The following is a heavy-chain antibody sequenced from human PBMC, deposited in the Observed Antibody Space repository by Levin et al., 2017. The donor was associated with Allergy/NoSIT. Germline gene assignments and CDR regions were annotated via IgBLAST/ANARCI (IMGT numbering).Heavy chain of an antibody. J-gene: IGHJ3*01. CDR1: GFSLSTRGVG. V-gene: IGHV2-5*02. Sequence: SGPTLVKPTQTLTLTCTVSGFSLSTRGVGVGWIRQPPGKALEWLALIYWDDDTRHSPSLRSRLTITKDTSKNQVVLRMTNVDPVDSATYYCAHSFYYPYGWRVLRHQKKGGAFDFWGQGTAVTVSS. D-gene: IGHD3-10*01. CDR2: IYWDDDT. CDR3: AHSFYYPYGWRVLRHQKKGGAFDF.